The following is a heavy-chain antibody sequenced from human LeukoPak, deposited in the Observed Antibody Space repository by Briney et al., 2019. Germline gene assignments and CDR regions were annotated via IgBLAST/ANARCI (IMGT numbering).Heavy chain of an antibody. Sequence: LVKVSCKASGGTFSSYAISWVRQAPGQGLEWMGGIIPIFGTANYAQKFQGRVTITTDESTSTAYMELSSLRSEDTAVYYCAREGLRRDGYNSDYWGQGTLVTVSS. V-gene: IGHV1-69*05. CDR1: GGTFSSYA. CDR2: IIPIFGTA. J-gene: IGHJ4*02. D-gene: IGHD5-24*01. CDR3: AREGLRRDGYNSDY.